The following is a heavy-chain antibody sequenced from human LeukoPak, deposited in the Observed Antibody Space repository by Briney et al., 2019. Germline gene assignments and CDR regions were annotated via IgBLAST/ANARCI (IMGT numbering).Heavy chain of an antibody. CDR1: GFTFSSYA. CDR3: AKLTPVPPFTVTTPFDY. D-gene: IGHD4-17*01. Sequence: GGSLRLSCAASGFTFSSYAMSWVRQAPGKGLEWVSAISGSGGSTYYADSVKGRFTISRDSSKNTLYLQMNSLRAEDTAVYYCAKLTPVPPFTVTTPFDYWGQGTLVTVSS. CDR2: ISGSGGST. J-gene: IGHJ4*02. V-gene: IGHV3-23*01.